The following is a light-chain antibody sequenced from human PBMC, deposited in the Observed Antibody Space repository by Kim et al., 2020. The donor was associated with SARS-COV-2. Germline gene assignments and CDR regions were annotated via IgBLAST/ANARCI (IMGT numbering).Light chain of an antibody. CDR1: QSISSY. CDR3: QQSYSTFYT. CDR2: AAS. J-gene: IGKJ2*01. Sequence: SASVGDRVPITCRASQSISSYLNWYQQKPGKAPKLLIYAASSLQSGVPSRFSGSGSGTDFTLTISSLQPEDFATYYCQQSYSTFYTFGQGTKLEIK. V-gene: IGKV1-39*01.